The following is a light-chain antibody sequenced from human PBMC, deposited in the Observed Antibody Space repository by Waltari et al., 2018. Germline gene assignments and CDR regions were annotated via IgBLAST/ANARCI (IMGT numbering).Light chain of an antibody. Sequence: SYELTQPPSVSVSPGQTASINCSGDKLGDKYACWYQQKPGQSPGLVSYQASKRPSGIPERFAGSNSGNTATLTISGTQAMDEADYYCQAWDSSTPVFGGGTKLTVL. J-gene: IGLJ3*02. V-gene: IGLV3-1*01. CDR1: KLGDKY. CDR3: QAWDSSTPV. CDR2: QAS.